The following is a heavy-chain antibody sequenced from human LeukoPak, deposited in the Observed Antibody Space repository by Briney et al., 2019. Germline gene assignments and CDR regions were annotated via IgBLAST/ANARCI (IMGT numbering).Heavy chain of an antibody. Sequence: SETLSLTCTVSGGSISSYYWSWIRQPPGKGLEWIGYIYYSGSTNYNPSLKSRVTISVDTSKNQFSLKLSSVTAADTAVYYCAGSSSWLFYFDYWGQGTLVTVSS. D-gene: IGHD6-13*01. CDR1: GGSISSYY. CDR3: AGSSSWLFYFDY. J-gene: IGHJ4*02. CDR2: IYYSGST. V-gene: IGHV4-59*01.